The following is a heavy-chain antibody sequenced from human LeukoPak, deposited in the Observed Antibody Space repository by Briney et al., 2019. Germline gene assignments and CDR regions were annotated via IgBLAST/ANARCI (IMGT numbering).Heavy chain of an antibody. V-gene: IGHV1-46*02. D-gene: IGHD3-22*01. CDR2: INPSGGTT. CDR1: GYTFNSYY. Sequence: GASVKVSCEASGYTFNSYYIHWVRQAPGQGLEWMAIINPSGGTTSCAQKFQGRVAMTRDMSTSTVYMELSSLRSEDTAVYYCARGVLYDSSVYSSSAWFDPWGQGTLVTVSS. J-gene: IGHJ5*02. CDR3: ARGVLYDSSVYSSSAWFDP.